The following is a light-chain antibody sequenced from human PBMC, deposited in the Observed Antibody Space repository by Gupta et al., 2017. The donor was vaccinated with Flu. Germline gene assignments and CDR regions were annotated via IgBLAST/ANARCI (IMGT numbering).Light chain of an antibody. CDR3: QQYKIWPLT. CDR2: GAS. V-gene: IGKV3-15*01. CDR1: QSVSSN. Sequence: ELVMTQSPVTLSVSPGERATLSCRASQSVSSNLAWYQQKPGQAPRLLIYGASTKATGIPVRFSASGSGTEFTLTISSLQSEDFAVYYCQQYKIWPLTFGGGTKVEIK. J-gene: IGKJ4*01.